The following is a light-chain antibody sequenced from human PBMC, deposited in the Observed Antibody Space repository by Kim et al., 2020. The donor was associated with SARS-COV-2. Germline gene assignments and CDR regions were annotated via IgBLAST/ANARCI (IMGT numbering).Light chain of an antibody. Sequence: ASVGDRVTITCRASHAISHYLAWYKQKPGKVPKLLIYAASTLQSGVPSRFSGSGSGTDFTLTISSLQPEDVATYYCQKYDIAPWTYGQGTKVDIK. J-gene: IGKJ1*01. CDR2: AAS. V-gene: IGKV1-27*01. CDR1: HAISHY. CDR3: QKYDIAPWT.